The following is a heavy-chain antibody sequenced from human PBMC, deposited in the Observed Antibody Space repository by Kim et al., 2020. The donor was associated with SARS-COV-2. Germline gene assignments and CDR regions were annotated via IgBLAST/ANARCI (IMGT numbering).Heavy chain of an antibody. D-gene: IGHD6-6*01. CDR2: ISRNSSNI. Sequence: GGSLRLSCAASGFTFSSYSMHWVRQAPGKGLEWVSSISRNSSNIYYADSVKGRFTISRDNAKNSLYLQMNSLRAEDTAVYYCAYSSSENCFDRGDQGHL. V-gene: IGHV3-21*01. J-gene: IGHJ1*01. CDR3: AYSSSENCFDR. CDR1: GFTFSSYS.